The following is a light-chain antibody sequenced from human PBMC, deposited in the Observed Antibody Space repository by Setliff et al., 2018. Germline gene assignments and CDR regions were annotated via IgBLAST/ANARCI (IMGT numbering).Light chain of an antibody. CDR2: AVS. V-gene: IGLV2-14*03. J-gene: IGLJ1*01. Sequence: LTQPASVSGSPGQSITISCSGTSSDVGSYDLVSWYQQHPGKAPKLIIYAVSDRPSGVSNRFSGSKSGNTASLTISGLQTEDEADYYCNAYTSATTYVFGTGTKVTVL. CDR3: NAYTSATTYV. CDR1: SSDVGSYDL.